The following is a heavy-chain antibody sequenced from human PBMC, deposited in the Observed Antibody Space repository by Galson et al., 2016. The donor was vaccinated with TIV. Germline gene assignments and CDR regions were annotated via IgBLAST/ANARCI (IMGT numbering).Heavy chain of an antibody. CDR2: FDPEQHKK. V-gene: IGHV1-24*01. CDR1: GDSLSDLS. CDR3: ASVAWFPGLSLDN. J-gene: IGHJ4*02. D-gene: IGHD2/OR15-2a*01. Sequence: SVKVSCKVSGDSLSDLSMHWVRQAPGKGLEWMAGFDPEQHKKIYAQKLEGRVTLTDDTSTDTAFLELSSLSFEDAAVYYCASVAWFPGLSLDNWGQGTLVIVSA.